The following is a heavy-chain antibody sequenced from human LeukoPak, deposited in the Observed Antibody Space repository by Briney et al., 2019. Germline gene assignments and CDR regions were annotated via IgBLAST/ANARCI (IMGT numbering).Heavy chain of an antibody. V-gene: IGHV3-30*03. CDR2: ISYDGSNK. CDR1: GFTFSSHG. CDR3: ARDLSPLSSGWYCGY. Sequence: GGSLRLSCAASGFTFSSHGMHWVRQAPGKGLEWVAVISYDGSNKYYADSVKGRFTISRDNSKNTLYLQMNSLRAEDTAVYYCARDLSPLSSGWYCGYWGQGTLVTVSS. D-gene: IGHD6-19*01. J-gene: IGHJ4*02.